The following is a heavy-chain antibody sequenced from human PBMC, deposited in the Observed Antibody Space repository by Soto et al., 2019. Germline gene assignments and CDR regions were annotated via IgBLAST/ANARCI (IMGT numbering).Heavy chain of an antibody. CDR3: ERDGDIVVVPSANDNWFDP. J-gene: IGHJ5*02. CDR2: ISDYNGNT. D-gene: IGHD2-2*01. Sequence: QVQLVQSGAEVKKPGASVKVSCKASGYTFTSYGISWVRQAPGQGLEWMGWISDYNGNTNYAQKLQGRVTMTTDTATSTAYMELRSLRSDDTAGYYCERDGDIVVVPSANDNWFDPWGQGTLVTVSS. CDR1: GYTFTSYG. V-gene: IGHV1-18*01.